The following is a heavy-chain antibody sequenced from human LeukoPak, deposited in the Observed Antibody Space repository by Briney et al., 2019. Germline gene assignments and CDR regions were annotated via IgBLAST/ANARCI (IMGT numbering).Heavy chain of an antibody. CDR2: INTNTGNP. D-gene: IGHD3-22*01. CDR1: GYTFTSYA. J-gene: IGHJ4*02. V-gene: IGHV7-4-1*02. Sequence: ASVMVSCKASGYTFTSYAMNWVRQAPGQGLEWMGWINTNTGNPTYAQGFTGRFVFSLDTSVSTAYLQISSLKAEDTAVYYCARDFYDSSGYPYYFDYWGQGTLVTVSS. CDR3: ARDFYDSSGYPYYFDY.